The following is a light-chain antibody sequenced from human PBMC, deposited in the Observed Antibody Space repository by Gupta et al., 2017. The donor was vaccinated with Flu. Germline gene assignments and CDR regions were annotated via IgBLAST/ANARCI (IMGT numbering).Light chain of an antibody. CDR2: GAS. J-gene: IGKJ1*01. Sequence: DIQMTQSPPFLSASVGDRVTITCRASQTVQNYLNWYQHRPGEAPKLLIYGASTWQGGVPSRFSGSKYGKDLTLTISARQPEDFATYYCQQTESNFPWTLGQGTKVEIK. V-gene: IGKV1-39*01. CDR1: QTVQNY. CDR3: QQTESNFPWT.